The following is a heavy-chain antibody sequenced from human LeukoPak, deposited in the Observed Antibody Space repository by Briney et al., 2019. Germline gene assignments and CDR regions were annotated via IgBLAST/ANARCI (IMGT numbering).Heavy chain of an antibody. D-gene: IGHD3-3*01. CDR1: RYTFTGYY. CDR3: ARGGRITIFGVDTYYYYGMDV. J-gene: IGHJ6*02. V-gene: IGHV1-2*02. CDR2: INPNSGGT. Sequence: ASVKVSCKASRYTFTGYYMHWVRQAPGQGLEWMGWINPNSGGTNYAQKFQGRVTMTRDTSISTAYMELSRLRSDDTAVYYCARGGRITIFGVDTYYYYGMDVWGQGTTVTVSS.